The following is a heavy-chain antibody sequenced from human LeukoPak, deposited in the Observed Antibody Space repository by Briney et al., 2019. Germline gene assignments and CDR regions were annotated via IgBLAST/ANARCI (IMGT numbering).Heavy chain of an antibody. V-gene: IGHV4-59*01. CDR3: ASAHMTMVTEFDY. CDR1: AGSPTNST. J-gene: IGHJ4*02. D-gene: IGHD4-17*01. CDR2: IYYRGNT. Sequence: SETLSLTPTVSAGSPTNSTCGCISQPPGKGLEWLGYIYYRGNTKYNPSLKSRVTISVDTSKNQFSLKLRSVTAADTAVYYCASAHMTMVTEFDYWGQGTLVTVSS.